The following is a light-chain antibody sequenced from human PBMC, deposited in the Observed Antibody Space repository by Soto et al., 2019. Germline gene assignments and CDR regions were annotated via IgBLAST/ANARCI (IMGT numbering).Light chain of an antibody. CDR3: SSYTSSSTPYV. CDR2: DVS. J-gene: IGLJ1*01. CDR1: SSDVGGYNY. Sequence: QSVLTQPASVSGSPGQSITISCTGTSSDVGGYNYVSWYQHHPGKAPKLMTFDVSNRPSGVSNRFSGSKSANTAPLTISGLQAEDEADYYCSSYTSSSTPYVFGTGTKSPS. V-gene: IGLV2-14*03.